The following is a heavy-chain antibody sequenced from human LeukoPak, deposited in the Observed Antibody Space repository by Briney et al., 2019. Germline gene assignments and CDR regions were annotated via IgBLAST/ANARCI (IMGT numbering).Heavy chain of an antibody. J-gene: IGHJ4*02. CDR2: INHSGST. CDR3: ARRGWTDSYSYYGIQNYYFDY. V-gene: IGHV4-34*01. CDR1: GGSFSGYY. Sequence: PSETLSLTCAVYGGSFSGYYWSWIRQPPGKGLEWIGEINHSGSTNYNPSLKSRVTISVDTSKNQFSLKLSSVTAADTAVYYCARRGWTDSYSYYGIQNYYFDYWGQGTLVTVSS. D-gene: IGHD5-18*01.